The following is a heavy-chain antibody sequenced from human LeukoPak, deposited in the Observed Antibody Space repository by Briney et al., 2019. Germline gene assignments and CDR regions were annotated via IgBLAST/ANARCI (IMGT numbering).Heavy chain of an antibody. D-gene: IGHD3-10*01. CDR2: IYTSGST. CDR1: GGSISSGSYY. V-gene: IGHV4-61*02. J-gene: IGHJ4*02. CDR3: ARDNPAIWFGELLPFDY. Sequence: PSQTLSLTCTVSGGSISSGSYYWSWIRQPAGKGLEWIGRIYTSGSTNYNPSLKSRVTISVDTSKNQFSLKLSSVTAADTAVYYCARDNPAIWFGELLPFDYWGQGTLVTASS.